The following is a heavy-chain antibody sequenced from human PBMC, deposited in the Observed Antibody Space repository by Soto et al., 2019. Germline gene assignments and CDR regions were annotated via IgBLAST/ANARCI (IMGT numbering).Heavy chain of an antibody. CDR3: TTHEDIVVVVAATGAFDI. J-gene: IGHJ3*02. CDR2: IKSKTDGGTT. D-gene: IGHD2-15*01. Sequence: PGGSLRLSCAASGFTFSNAWMNWVRQAPGKGLEWVGRIKSKTDGGTTDYAAPVKGRFTISRDDSKNTLYLQMNSLKTEDTAVYYCTTHEDIVVVVAATGAFDIWGQGTMVTVSS. V-gene: IGHV3-15*07. CDR1: GFTFSNAW.